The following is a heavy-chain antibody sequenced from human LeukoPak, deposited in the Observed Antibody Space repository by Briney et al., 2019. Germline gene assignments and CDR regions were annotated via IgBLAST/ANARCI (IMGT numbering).Heavy chain of an antibody. V-gene: IGHV1-2*02. D-gene: IGHD7-27*01. CDR3: ARDALRNRHWGAWFDP. CDR1: GYTFTDHY. Sequence: ASVKVSCKASGYTFTDHYMHWVRQAPGQGLEWMGWINPNSGGTNYAQKFQGRVTMTRDTSISTAYMDLSRLRSDDTAVYYCARDALRNRHWGAWFDPWGQGTLVTVSS. J-gene: IGHJ5*02. CDR2: INPNSGGT.